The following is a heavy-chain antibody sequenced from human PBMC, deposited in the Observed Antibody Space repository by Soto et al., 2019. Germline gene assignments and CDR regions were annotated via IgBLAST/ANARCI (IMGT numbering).Heavy chain of an antibody. D-gene: IGHD3-22*01. J-gene: IGHJ4*02. CDR3: ARGHYESPPGYFDY. V-gene: IGHV3-66*01. CDR1: GVTVSGNY. CDR2: IHSGDST. Sequence: EVQMVESGGGLVQPGGSLRLSCAASGVTVSGNYMSWVRQSPGRGLEWVSVIHSGDSTHCADSVKGRFTISRDNSKNTLYLQMNSLRAEDTAVYYCARGHYESPPGYFDYWGQGTLVTVSS.